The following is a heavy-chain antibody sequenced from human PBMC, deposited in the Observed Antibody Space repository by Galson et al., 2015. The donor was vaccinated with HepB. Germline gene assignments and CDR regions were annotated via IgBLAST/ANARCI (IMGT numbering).Heavy chain of an antibody. J-gene: IGHJ3*02. CDR1: GYSFTSYW. D-gene: IGHD1-1*01. CDR3: ARGTGTGGNDYDAFDI. V-gene: IGHV5-51*01. CDR2: IYPGDSDT. Sequence: QSGAEVKKPGESLKISCKGSGYSFTSYWIGWVRQMPGKGLEWMGIIYPGDSDTRYSPSFQGQVTISVDKSISAAYLQWSSLKASDTAKYYCARGTGTGGNDYDAFDICRQRTMVPGSS.